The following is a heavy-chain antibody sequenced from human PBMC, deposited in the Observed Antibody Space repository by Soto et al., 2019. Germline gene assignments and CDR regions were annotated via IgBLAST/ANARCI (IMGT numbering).Heavy chain of an antibody. Sequence: QVQLVQSGAEVKKPGASVKVSCKASEYTFTDFYIHWVRQAPGQGLEWMGWINPNTGGTKYAQKFQGWVTMTRDTSISTTYMELIRLRSDDTAVYYCARGGRYFFDYWGHGTLVTVSS. V-gene: IGHV1-2*04. CDR2: INPNTGGT. CDR1: EYTFTDFY. J-gene: IGHJ4*01. D-gene: IGHD3-9*01. CDR3: ARGGRYFFDY.